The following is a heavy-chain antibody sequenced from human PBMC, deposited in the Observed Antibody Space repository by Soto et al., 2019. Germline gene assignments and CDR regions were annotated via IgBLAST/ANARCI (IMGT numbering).Heavy chain of an antibody. CDR1: GFTFSSYA. Sequence: GGSLRLSCAASGFTFSSYAMGWVRQAPGKGLEWVSAISGSGGSTYYADSVKGRFTISRDNSKNTLYLQMSSLRAEDTAVYYCAKDRIAVAGTGVNWFDPWGQGTLVTVSS. D-gene: IGHD6-19*01. V-gene: IGHV3-23*01. J-gene: IGHJ5*02. CDR3: AKDRIAVAGTGVNWFDP. CDR2: ISGSGGST.